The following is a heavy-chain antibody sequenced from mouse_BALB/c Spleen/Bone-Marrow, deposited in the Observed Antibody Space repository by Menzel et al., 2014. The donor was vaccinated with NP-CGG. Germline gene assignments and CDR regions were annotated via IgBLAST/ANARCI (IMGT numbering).Heavy chain of an antibody. CDR2: INPSTGYT. D-gene: IGHD4-1*01. CDR1: GYTFTSYW. V-gene: IGHV1-7*01. Sequence: QVQLQQSGAELAKPGASVKMSCKASGYTFTSYWMHWVKQRPGQGLEWIGYINPSTGYTEYNQKFEDKATLIADKSSSTAYMQQSSLTSEDSAVYCCARWRTGGYLDYWGQGTTLTVSS. CDR3: ARWRTGGYLDY. J-gene: IGHJ2*01.